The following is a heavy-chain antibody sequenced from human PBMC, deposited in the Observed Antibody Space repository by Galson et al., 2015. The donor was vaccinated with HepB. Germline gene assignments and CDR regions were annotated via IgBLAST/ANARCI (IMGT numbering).Heavy chain of an antibody. D-gene: IGHD5-18*01. CDR1: GGSFSGYY. CDR2: INHSGST. V-gene: IGHV4-34*01. J-gene: IGHJ4*02. CDR3: ARGNSGGYSYGPNDY. Sequence: SETLSLTCAVYGGSFSGYYWSWIRQPPGKGLEWIGEINHSGSTNYNPSLKSRVTISVDTSKNQFSLKLSSVTAADTAVYYCARGNSGGYSYGPNDYWGQGTLVTVSS.